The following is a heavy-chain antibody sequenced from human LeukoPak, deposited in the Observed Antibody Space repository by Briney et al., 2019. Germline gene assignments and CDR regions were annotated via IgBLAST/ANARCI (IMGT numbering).Heavy chain of an antibody. D-gene: IGHD3-22*01. CDR1: GYTFTGYY. CDR2: INSNSGGT. CDR3: AEDYYDSSGPLRYGMDV. V-gene: IGHV1-2*02. Sequence: ASVKVSCKASGYTFTGYYMHWVRQAPGQGLEWLGWINSNSGGTNYAQKFQGRVTMTRDTSISTAYMELRRLRSDDPAVYYCAEDYYDSSGPLRYGMDVWGQGTTVTVSS. J-gene: IGHJ6*02.